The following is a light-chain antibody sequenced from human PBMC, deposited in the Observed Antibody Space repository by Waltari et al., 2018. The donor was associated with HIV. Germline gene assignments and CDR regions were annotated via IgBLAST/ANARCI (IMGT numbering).Light chain of an antibody. CDR2: INDDGSH. J-gene: IGLJ2*01. V-gene: IGLV4-69*01. CDR1: SRHSNYA. Sequence: QLVLTQSPSASASLGASVKLTCTLSSRHSNYAIAWHRQRPEKEPSYLKKINDDGSHAKGDGIPDRFSGSRYGAERYRTIASLQSEDEADYYCQTWASGVVVFGGGTKLTVL. CDR3: QTWASGVVV.